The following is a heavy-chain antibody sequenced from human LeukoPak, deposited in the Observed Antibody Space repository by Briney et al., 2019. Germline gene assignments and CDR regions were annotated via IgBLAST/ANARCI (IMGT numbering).Heavy chain of an antibody. CDR3: ARDRHGVGDYVNGFDP. CDR2: IYHSGST. D-gene: IGHD4-17*01. CDR1: GGSISSSNW. J-gene: IGHJ5*02. Sequence: SETLSLTCAVSGGSISSSNWWSWVRQPPGKGLEWIGEIYHSGSTNYNPSLKSRVTISVDKSKNQFSLKLSSVTAADTAVYYCARDRHGVGDYVNGFDPWGQGTLVTVSS. V-gene: IGHV4-4*02.